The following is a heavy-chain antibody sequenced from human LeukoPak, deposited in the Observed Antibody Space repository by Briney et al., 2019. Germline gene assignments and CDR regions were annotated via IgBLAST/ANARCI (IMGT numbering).Heavy chain of an antibody. Sequence: ASVTVSCKASGYTFTGYYMHWVRQAPGQGLEWMGWINPNSGGTNYAQKFQGRVTMTRDTSISTAYMELSRLRSDDTAVYYCARDISNTQPLTYWGQGTLVTVSS. D-gene: IGHD2/OR15-2a*01. V-gene: IGHV1-2*02. CDR3: ARDISNTQPLTY. CDR1: GYTFTGYY. J-gene: IGHJ4*02. CDR2: INPNSGGT.